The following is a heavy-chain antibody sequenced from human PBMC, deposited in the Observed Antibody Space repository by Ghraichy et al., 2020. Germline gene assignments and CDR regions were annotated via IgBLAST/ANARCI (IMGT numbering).Heavy chain of an antibody. Sequence: ASVKVSCKASGYTFTSYGISWVRQAPGQGLEWMGWISAYNGNTNYAQKLQGRVTMTTDTSTSTAYMELRSLRSDDTAVYYCARAMITFGGVIPYNWFDPWGQGTLVTVSS. CDR2: ISAYNGNT. CDR1: GYTFTSYG. D-gene: IGHD3-16*02. J-gene: IGHJ5*02. CDR3: ARAMITFGGVIPYNWFDP. V-gene: IGHV1-18*01.